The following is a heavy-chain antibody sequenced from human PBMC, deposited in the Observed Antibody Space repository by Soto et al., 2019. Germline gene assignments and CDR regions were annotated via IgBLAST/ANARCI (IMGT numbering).Heavy chain of an antibody. V-gene: IGHV3-33*01. CDR3: ARGSEGPGGYDSDYYMDV. D-gene: IGHD5-12*01. Sequence: GGSLRLSCAASGFTFSSYGMHWVRQAPGKGLEWVAVIWYDGSNKYYADSVKGRFTISRDNSKNTLYLQMNSLRAEDTAVYYCARGSEGPGGYDSDYYMDVWGKGTTVTVSS. CDR1: GFTFSSYG. CDR2: IWYDGSNK. J-gene: IGHJ6*03.